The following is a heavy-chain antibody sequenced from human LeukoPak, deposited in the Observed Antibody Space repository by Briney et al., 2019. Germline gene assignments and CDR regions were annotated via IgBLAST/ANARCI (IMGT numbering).Heavy chain of an antibody. V-gene: IGHV1-2*02. CDR3: ATRSYYSDVYYFDY. CDR1: GYTFTAYY. J-gene: IGHJ4*02. D-gene: IGHD3-22*01. Sequence: ASVKVSCKASGYTFTAYYMHWVRQAPGQGLEWMEWINSNSGGTIYAQKFQGRVTMTRDTSISTAYMELSSLSSDDTAIYYCATRSYYSDVYYFDYWGQGTLVTVSS. CDR2: INSNSGGT.